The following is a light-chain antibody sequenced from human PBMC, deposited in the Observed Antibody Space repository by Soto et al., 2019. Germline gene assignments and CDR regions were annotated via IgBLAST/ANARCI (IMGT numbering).Light chain of an antibody. J-gene: IGKJ1*01. V-gene: IGKV1-5*03. CDR3: QYWDDYSWT. CDR1: QSITDW. CDR2: KTS. Sequence: DIQMTQSPSTLSASVGDRVTITCRASQSITDWLAWYKQKPGKAPKFMIYKTSNLEGGVPSRFSGSGSGTEFTLTISSVQPDDVATYYCQYWDDYSWTFGQGTKVEIK.